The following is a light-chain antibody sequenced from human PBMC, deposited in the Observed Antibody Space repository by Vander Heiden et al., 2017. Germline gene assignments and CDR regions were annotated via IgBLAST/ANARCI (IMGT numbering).Light chain of an antibody. CDR2: GTS. Sequence: QSVLTQPPSVSGAPGQRVTISCTGNSPNIGAGYDVHWYQQLPGTAPKLLIYGTSNRPSGVPDRFSGSKSGTSASLAITGLQAEDEADYYCQSYDSSLSGWVFGGGTKLTVL. V-gene: IGLV1-40*01. J-gene: IGLJ3*02. CDR3: QSYDSSLSGWV. CDR1: SPNIGAGYD.